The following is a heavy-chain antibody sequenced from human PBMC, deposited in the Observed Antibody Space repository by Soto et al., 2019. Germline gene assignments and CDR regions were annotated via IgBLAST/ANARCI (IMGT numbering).Heavy chain of an antibody. Sequence: QVQLVQSGAELKRPGSSVKFSCKASGVTFSSYNIHWVRQAPGQGLEWMGRIVPFLGTIDHAQTFQDRVTISADKSTSTAYMALTSLRSDDTAVYYCACPFGVVPYDAFDVWGQGTMLIVSS. CDR1: GVTFSSYN. V-gene: IGHV1-69*08. CDR3: ACPFGVVPYDAFDV. D-gene: IGHD3-3*01. J-gene: IGHJ3*01. CDR2: IVPFLGTI.